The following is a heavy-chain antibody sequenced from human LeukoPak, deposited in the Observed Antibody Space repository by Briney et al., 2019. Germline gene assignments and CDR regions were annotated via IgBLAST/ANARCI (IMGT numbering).Heavy chain of an antibody. CDR2: IYNSGRT. J-gene: IGHJ5*02. Sequence: SETLSLTCTVSGASISNYYWSWIRQPPGKGLEWIGYIYNSGRTNYNPSLKSRVTISLDSSKNQFSLNLSSVPAADTAVYYFARVRGGIVAHNWFDRWGRGRLVTVSS. CDR3: ARVRGGIVAHNWFDR. V-gene: IGHV4-59*01. D-gene: IGHD1-26*01. CDR1: GASISNYY.